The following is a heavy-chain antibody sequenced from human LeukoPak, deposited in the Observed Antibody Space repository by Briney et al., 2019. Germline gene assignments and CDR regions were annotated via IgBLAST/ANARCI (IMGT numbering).Heavy chain of an antibody. CDR2: IYYSGST. CDR3: ARDQDGSSSWYGDAFDI. J-gene: IGHJ3*02. D-gene: IGHD6-13*01. Sequence: PSETLSLTCTVSGGSISSYYWSWIRQPPGKGLEWIGYIYYSGSTNYNPSLKSRVTISVDTSKNQFSLKLSSVTAADTAVYYCARDQDGSSSWYGDAFDIWGQGTMVTVSS. CDR1: GGSISSYY. V-gene: IGHV4-59*01.